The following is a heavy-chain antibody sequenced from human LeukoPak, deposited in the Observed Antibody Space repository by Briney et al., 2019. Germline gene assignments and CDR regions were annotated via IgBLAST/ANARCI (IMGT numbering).Heavy chain of an antibody. J-gene: IGHJ4*02. CDR3: ARDWGLRLGELSFDY. V-gene: IGHV4-34*01. CDR2: INHSGST. Sequence: SETLSLTCAVYGGSFSGYYWSWIRQPPGKGLEWIGEINHSGSTNYNPSLKSRVTISVDTSKNQFSLKLSSVTAADTAVYYCARDWGLRLGELSFDYWGQGTLVTVSS. CDR1: GGSFSGYY. D-gene: IGHD3-16*02.